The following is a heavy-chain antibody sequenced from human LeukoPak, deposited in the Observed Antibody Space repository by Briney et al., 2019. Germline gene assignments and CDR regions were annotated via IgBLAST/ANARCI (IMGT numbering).Heavy chain of an antibody. CDR2: INHSGST. CDR1: GGSFSGYY. D-gene: IGHD5-18*01. Sequence: PSETLSLTCAVYGGSFSGYYWSWIRQPPGKGLEWIGEINHSGSTNYNPSLKSRVTISVDTSKNQFSLKLSSVTAADTAVYYCARGGYSYGYEGSSRWYTCFDYWGQGTLVTVSS. CDR3: ARGGYSYGYEGSSRWYTCFDY. V-gene: IGHV4-34*01. J-gene: IGHJ4*02.